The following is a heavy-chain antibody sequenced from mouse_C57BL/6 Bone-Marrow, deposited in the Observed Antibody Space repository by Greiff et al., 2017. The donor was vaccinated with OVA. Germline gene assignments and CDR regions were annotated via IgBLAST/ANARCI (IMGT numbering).Heavy chain of an antibody. V-gene: IGHV1-85*01. J-gene: IGHJ4*01. CDR3: ATDAGDDYDYAMDY. Sequence: QVQLQQSGAELVKPGASVKLSCKASGYTFTSYDINWVKQRPGQGLEWIGWIYPRDGSTKYNEKFKGKATLTVDTSSSTAYMELHSLTSEDSAVYFCATDAGDDYDYAMDYWGQGTSVTVSS. CDR1: GYTFTSYD. CDR2: IYPRDGST. D-gene: IGHD2-4*01.